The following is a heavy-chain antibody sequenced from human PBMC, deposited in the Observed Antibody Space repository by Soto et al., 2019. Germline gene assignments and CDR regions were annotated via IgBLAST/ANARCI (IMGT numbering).Heavy chain of an antibody. CDR2: IYYSGST. J-gene: IGHJ4*02. CDR1: GGSISSSSYY. Sequence: SETLSLTCTVSGGSISSSSYYWGWIRQPPGKWLEWIGSIYYSGSTYYTPSLKSRVTISVDTSKNQFSLKLSSVTAADTAVYYCARRNRAWIQPWEDSWGQGTLVTVSS. CDR3: ARRNRAWIQPWEDS. D-gene: IGHD5-18*01. V-gene: IGHV4-39*01.